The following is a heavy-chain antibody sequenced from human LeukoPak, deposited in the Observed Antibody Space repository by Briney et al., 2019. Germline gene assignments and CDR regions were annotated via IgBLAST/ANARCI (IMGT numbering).Heavy chain of an antibody. D-gene: IGHD3-10*01. CDR3: AREEGYYGSGSYKGPGV. CDR2: IIPIFGTA. V-gene: IGHV1-69*05. Sequence: ASVKVSCKASGYTFTGYYMRWVRHAPGQGLEWMGRIIPIFGTANYAQKFQGRVTITTDESTSTAYMELSSLRSEDTAVYYCAREEGYYGSGSYKGPGVWGQGTLVTVSS. J-gene: IGHJ4*02. CDR1: GYTFTGYY.